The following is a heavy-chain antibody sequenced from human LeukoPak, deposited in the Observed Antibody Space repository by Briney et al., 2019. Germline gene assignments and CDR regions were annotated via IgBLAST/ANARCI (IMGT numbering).Heavy chain of an antibody. CDR1: GGTFTSYA. V-gene: IGHV1-69*05. CDR2: IYPIFGTT. Sequence: ASVKLSCKAAGGTFTSYATSWWRQAPGHGVGWRRAIYPIFGTTNYAQKFQGRVTITTDESTSTAYMELSSLRSEDTAVYYCARGFVEYYSYYMDVWGKGTTVTVSS. J-gene: IGHJ6*03. CDR3: ARGFVEYYSYYMDV. D-gene: IGHD3-3*01.